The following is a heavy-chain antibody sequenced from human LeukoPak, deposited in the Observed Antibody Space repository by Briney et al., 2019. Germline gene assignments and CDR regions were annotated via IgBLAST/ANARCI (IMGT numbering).Heavy chain of an antibody. V-gene: IGHV4-39*01. J-gene: IGHJ4*02. CDR2: IYYSGST. Sequence: SETLSLTCTVSGGSISSSNYYWGWIRQAPGKGLEWIGSIYYSGSTYYNPSLKSRVTISIDTSKNQFSLKLSSVAAADTAVYYCARQACTSTNCYRSWDYWGQGTLVTVSS. CDR1: GGSISSSNYY. D-gene: IGHD2-2*02. CDR3: ARQACTSTNCYRSWDY.